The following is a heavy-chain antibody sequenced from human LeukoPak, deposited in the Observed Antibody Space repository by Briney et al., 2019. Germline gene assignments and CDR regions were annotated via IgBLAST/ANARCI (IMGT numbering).Heavy chain of an antibody. D-gene: IGHD6-19*01. CDR2: ISGDGGSA. J-gene: IGHJ3*02. CDR3: AKDYVQERSRAGTSAFDI. Sequence: PGGPLRLSCAASGFTFDDYALHWVRQGPGKGLEWVSVISGDGGSADYADSVKGRFTISRDNSKNSLYLQMNSLRTEGTALYYCAKDYVQERSRAGTSAFDIWGQGTVVTVSS. CDR1: GFTFDDYA. V-gene: IGHV3-43*02.